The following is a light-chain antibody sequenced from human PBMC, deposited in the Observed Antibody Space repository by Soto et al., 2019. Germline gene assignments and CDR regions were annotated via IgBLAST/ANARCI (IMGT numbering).Light chain of an antibody. CDR3: MQRLQTPWT. J-gene: IGKJ1*01. CDR1: QSLLHSSGYKY. V-gene: IGKV2-28*01. Sequence: DIVMTQSPLSLPVTPGEPASMSCRSSQSLLHSSGYKYLDWYLQKPGQSPQLLIYLGSNRASGVPDRFSGSESGTDFTLKISRVEAEDVGVYYCMQRLQTPWTFGQGTKVDIK. CDR2: LGS.